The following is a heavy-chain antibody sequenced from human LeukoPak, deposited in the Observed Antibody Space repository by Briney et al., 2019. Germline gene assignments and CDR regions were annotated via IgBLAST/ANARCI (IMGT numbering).Heavy chain of an antibody. D-gene: IGHD3-10*01. Sequence: GGSLRLSCAASGFTFSNYAMSWVRQAPGQGLDWVSAISDSGVTAYYADSVKGRFTIPRDNSKNTLYLQMNSLRAEDTAVYYCARAELEYFDYWGQGTLVTVSS. CDR2: ISDSGVTA. J-gene: IGHJ4*02. CDR1: GFTFSNYA. V-gene: IGHV3-23*01. CDR3: ARAELEYFDY.